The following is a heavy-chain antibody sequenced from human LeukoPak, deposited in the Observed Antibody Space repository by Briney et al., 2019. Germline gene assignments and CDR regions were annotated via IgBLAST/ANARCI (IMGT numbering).Heavy chain of an antibody. CDR3: ARGTGYYDFWSGPQHKDAFGI. V-gene: IGHV1-69*02. Sequence: GASVKVSCKASGGTFSSYTISWVRQAPGQGLEWMGRIIPILGIANYAQKFQGRVTITANKSTSTAYMELSSLRSEDTAVYYCARGTGYYDFWSGPQHKDAFGIWGQGTMVTVSS. J-gene: IGHJ3*02. CDR1: GGTFSSYT. D-gene: IGHD3-3*01. CDR2: IIPILGIA.